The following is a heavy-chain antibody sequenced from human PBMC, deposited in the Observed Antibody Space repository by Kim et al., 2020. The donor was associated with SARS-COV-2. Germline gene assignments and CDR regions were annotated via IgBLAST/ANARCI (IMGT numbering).Heavy chain of an antibody. CDR3: ARDIYYGSGSYYFDY. CDR1: GLTVSSNY. Sequence: GGSLRLSCAASGLTVSSNYMSWVRQAPGRGLEWVSVMFSGGSRYYADSVKGRFTISRDNSKNTLYLQMNSLRAEDTAVYYCARDIYYGSGSYYFDYWGQG. V-gene: IGHV3-53*01. D-gene: IGHD3-10*01. J-gene: IGHJ4*02. CDR2: MFSGGSR.